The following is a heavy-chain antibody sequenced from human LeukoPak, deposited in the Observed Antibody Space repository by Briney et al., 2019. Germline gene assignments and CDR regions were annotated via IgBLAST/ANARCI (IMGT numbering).Heavy chain of an antibody. Sequence: PSETLSLTCAVSVGTFSGHYWSWIRQAPGKGLEWIGEIDHTGKSNCKSALKSRVTMAVDTSKNQFSLSLESVTAADTAIYYCARASHQGETYLNAFDIWGRGTPVTVSS. CDR3: ARASHQGETYLNAFDI. CDR1: VGTFSGHY. V-gene: IGHV4-34*01. CDR2: IDHTGKS. J-gene: IGHJ3*02. D-gene: IGHD2-21*01.